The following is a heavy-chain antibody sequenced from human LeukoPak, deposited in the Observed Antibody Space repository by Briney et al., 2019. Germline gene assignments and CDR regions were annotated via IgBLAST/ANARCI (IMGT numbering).Heavy chain of an antibody. Sequence: SETLSLTCTVSGGSISSYYWSWIRQPPGKGLEWIGYIYYTGSTNYNPSLKSRVTISVDTSKNQFSLKLSSVTAADTAVYYCARGDWYYYYYYMDVWGKGTTVTISS. CDR3: ARGDWYYYYYYMDV. D-gene: IGHD3/OR15-3a*01. J-gene: IGHJ6*03. V-gene: IGHV4-59*01. CDR2: IYYTGST. CDR1: GGSISSYY.